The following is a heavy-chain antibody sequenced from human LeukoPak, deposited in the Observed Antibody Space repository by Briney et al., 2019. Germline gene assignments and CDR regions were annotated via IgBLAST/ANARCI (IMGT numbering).Heavy chain of an antibody. CDR2: IIPIFGTA. D-gene: IGHD2-21*01. J-gene: IGHJ6*03. CDR3: ARTLNLGGGDYYYYMDV. CDR1: GYTFTSYA. Sequence: ASVKVSCKASGYTFTSYAMNWVRQAPGQGLEWMGGIIPIFGTANYAQKFQGRVTITADESTSTAYMELSSLRSEDTAVYYCARTLNLGGGDYYYYMDVWGKGTTVTVSS. V-gene: IGHV1-69*13.